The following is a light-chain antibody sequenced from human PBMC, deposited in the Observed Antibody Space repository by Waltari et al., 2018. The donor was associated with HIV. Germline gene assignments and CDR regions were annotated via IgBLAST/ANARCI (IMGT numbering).Light chain of an antibody. CDR3: SAWDSSLSAVV. CDR2: EVS. J-gene: IGLJ2*01. CDR1: SSDVGGYNY. Sequence: QSALTQPASVSGSPGQSITISCTGTSSDVGGYNYVSWYQQHPGKAPKLMIYEVSNRPSGVSNLFSGSKSGNTASLTISGLQAEDEADYYCSAWDSSLSAVVFGGGTKLTVL. V-gene: IGLV2-14*01.